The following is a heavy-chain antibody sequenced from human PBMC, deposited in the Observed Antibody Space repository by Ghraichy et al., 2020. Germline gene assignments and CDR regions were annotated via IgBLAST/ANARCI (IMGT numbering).Heavy chain of an antibody. CDR3: ARARGYCTNGVCWVVDY. CDR2: IYYSGST. V-gene: IGHV4-31*03. Sequence: SETLSLTCTVSGGSISSGGYYWSWIRQHPGKGLEWIGYIYYSGSTYYNPSLKSRVTISVDTSKNQFSLKLSSVTAADTAVYYCARARGYCTNGVCWVVDYWGQGTLVTVSS. D-gene: IGHD2-8*01. J-gene: IGHJ4*02. CDR1: GGSISSGGYY.